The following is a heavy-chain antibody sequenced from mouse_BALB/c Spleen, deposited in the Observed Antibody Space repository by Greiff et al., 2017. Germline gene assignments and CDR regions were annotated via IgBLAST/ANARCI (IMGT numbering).Heavy chain of an antibody. J-gene: IGHJ4*01. D-gene: IGHD1-1*01. V-gene: IGHV1S81*02. Sequence: QVQLQQPGAELVKPGASVKLSCKASGYTFTSYWMHWVKQRPGQGLEWIGEINPSNGRTNYNEKFKSKATLTVDKSSSTAYMQLSSLTSEDSAVYYCARLKVDAMDYWGQGTSVTVSS. CDR3: ARLKVDAMDY. CDR1: GYTFTSYW. CDR2: INPSNGRT.